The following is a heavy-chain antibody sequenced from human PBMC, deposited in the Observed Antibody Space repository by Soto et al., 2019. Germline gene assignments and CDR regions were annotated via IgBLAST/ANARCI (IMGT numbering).Heavy chain of an antibody. J-gene: IGHJ4*02. Sequence: PGGSLRLSCAASGFTFSNAWMNWVRQAPGKGLEWVSSITSSSRHLYYADSVRGRFTISRDNAKNPLYLQMSSLRGEDTAVYYCARDGPRAVAGSFDFWGQGTLVTVSS. CDR2: ITSSSRHL. V-gene: IGHV3-21*06. D-gene: IGHD6-19*01. CDR3: ARDGPRAVAGSFDF. CDR1: GFTFSNAW.